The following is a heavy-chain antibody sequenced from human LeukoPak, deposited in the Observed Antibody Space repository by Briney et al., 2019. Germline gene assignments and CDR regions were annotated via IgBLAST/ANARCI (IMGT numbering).Heavy chain of an antibody. J-gene: IGHJ4*02. V-gene: IGHV3-23*01. CDR2: ISGSGGST. Sequence: GGSLRLSCAASGFTFSSYAMSWVRQAPGKGLEWVSAISGSGGSTYYADSVKGRFTVSRDNAKTSLYLQMNNLRAEDTAVYYCARVPGTSNYYGSGSPDYWGQGTLVTVSS. D-gene: IGHD3-10*01. CDR1: GFTFSSYA. CDR3: ARVPGTSNYYGSGSPDY.